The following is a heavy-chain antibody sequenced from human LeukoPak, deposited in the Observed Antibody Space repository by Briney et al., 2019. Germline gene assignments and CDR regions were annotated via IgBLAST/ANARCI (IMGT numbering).Heavy chain of an antibody. D-gene: IGHD2-15*01. J-gene: IGHJ4*02. CDR2: IYYSGST. V-gene: IGHV4-61*08. CDR3: ARVSVGAVRLFDY. CDR1: GGSISSGGYS. Sequence: PSETLSLTCAVSGGSISSGGYSWSWIRQPPGKGLEWIGYIYYSGSTNYNPSLKSRVTISVDTSKNQFSLKLSSVTAADTAVYYCARVSVGAVRLFDYWGQGTLVTVSS.